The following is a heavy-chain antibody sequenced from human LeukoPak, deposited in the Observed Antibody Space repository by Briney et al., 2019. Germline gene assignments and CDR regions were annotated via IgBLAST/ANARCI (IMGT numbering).Heavy chain of an antibody. V-gene: IGHV1-2*02. Sequence: ASVMVSCKASGYPFTAYYMHWVRQAHGQGLEWMGWINPDSGGTNYAQKFQGRVTMTRDTSISTAYMELTRLRSDDTAVYYCARVHYDSSGYVDYWGQGTLVTVSS. CDR3: ARVHYDSSGYVDY. J-gene: IGHJ4*02. CDR2: INPDSGGT. CDR1: GYPFTAYY. D-gene: IGHD3-22*01.